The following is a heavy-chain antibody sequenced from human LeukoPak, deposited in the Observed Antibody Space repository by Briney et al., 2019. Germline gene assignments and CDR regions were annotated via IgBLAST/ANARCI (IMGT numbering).Heavy chain of an antibody. D-gene: IGHD6-13*01. CDR3: ARAGSSWNYYYYYMDV. CDR2: IYTSGST. J-gene: IGHJ6*03. V-gene: IGHV4-61*02. Sequence: SQTLSLTCTVSGDSISSGDYYWSWIRQPAGKGLEWIGRIYTSGSTNYNPSLKSRVTISVDTSKNQFSLKLSSVTAADTAVYYCARAGSSWNYYYYYMDVWGKGTTVTISS. CDR1: GDSISSGDYY.